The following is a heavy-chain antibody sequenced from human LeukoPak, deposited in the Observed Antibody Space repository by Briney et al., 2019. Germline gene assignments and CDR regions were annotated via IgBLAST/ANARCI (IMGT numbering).Heavy chain of an antibody. D-gene: IGHD2-2*01. V-gene: IGHV4-4*07. J-gene: IGHJ5*02. CDR1: GGSINGYY. CDR3: ARDRSSSYTRDWFDP. Sequence: SETLSLTCTVSGGSINGYYWSWIRQPAGKGLEWIGRVYNSESINYNPSLKSRVTMSIDTSKNQFYLKLNSVTAADMAVYYCARDRSSSYTRDWFDPWGQGALVTVSS. CDR2: VYNSESI.